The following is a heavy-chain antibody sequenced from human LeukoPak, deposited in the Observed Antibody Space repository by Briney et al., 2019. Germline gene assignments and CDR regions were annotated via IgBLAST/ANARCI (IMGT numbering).Heavy chain of an antibody. CDR1: GDSIRGGSSY. CDR2: VYYTGTT. D-gene: IGHD3-22*01. J-gene: IGHJ4*02. CDR3: AGSSYPAISNASYYFFDS. Sequence: TSETLSLTCTVSGDSIRGGSSYWGWIRQPPGKGLEWIGSVYYTGTTLDNPSLQSRVTISVDTSKNRFSLRLTSVTAADTAVYFCAGSSYPAISNASYYFFDSWGQGTLVTVSS. V-gene: IGHV4-39*01.